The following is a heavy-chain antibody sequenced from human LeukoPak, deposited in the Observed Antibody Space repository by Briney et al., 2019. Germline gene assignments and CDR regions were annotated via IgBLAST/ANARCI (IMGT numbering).Heavy chain of an antibody. D-gene: IGHD3-10*01. CDR3: ATDAGSYNYYYGMDV. CDR2: INPNSGGT. Sequence: ASVKVSCKASGYTFTGYYMHWVRQAPGQGLEWMGWINPNSGGTNYAQKFQGWVTMTRDTSISTAYMELSRLRSEDTAVYYCATDAGSYNYYYGMDVWGQGTTVTVSS. CDR1: GYTFTGYY. V-gene: IGHV1-2*04. J-gene: IGHJ6*02.